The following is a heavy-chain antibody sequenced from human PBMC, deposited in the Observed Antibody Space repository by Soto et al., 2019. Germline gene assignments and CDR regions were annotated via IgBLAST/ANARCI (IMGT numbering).Heavy chain of an antibody. J-gene: IGHJ6*02. CDR2: TYHSGRT. CDR1: GGSISDNW. Sequence: QVHLQESGPGLVTPSGTLSLTCAVSGGSISDNWWSWVRQPPGKGLEWIGETYHSGRTNYNPSLTSRPTISVDKAKNHFSLKLTSGPAADAAVYYCARNDFYDMDVWGQGTTVTVSS. V-gene: IGHV4-4*02. CDR3: ARNDFYDMDV.